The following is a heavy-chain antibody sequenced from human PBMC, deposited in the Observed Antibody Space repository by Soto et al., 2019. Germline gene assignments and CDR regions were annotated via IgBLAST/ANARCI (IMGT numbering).Heavy chain of an antibody. D-gene: IGHD2-2*01. CDR1: GFTFSSYG. Sequence: GGSLRLSCAASGFTFSSYGMHWVRQAPGKGLEWVAVIWYDGSNKYYADSVKGRFTISRDNSKNTLYLQMNSLRAEDTAVYYCAAAAWTDYYYYYGMDVWGQGTTVTVSS. CDR2: IWYDGSNK. V-gene: IGHV3-33*01. J-gene: IGHJ6*02. CDR3: AAAAWTDYYYYYGMDV.